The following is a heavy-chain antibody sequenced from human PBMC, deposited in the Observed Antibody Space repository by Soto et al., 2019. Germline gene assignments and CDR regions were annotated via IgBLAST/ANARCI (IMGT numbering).Heavy chain of an antibody. D-gene: IGHD4-17*01. CDR3: ARVLLLQGYGDYFYYGMHV. J-gene: IGHJ6*02. V-gene: IGHV3-30-3*01. CDR2: ISYDGSNK. Sequence: QVQLVESGGGVVQPGRSLRLSCAASGFTFSTYVMHWVRQAPGKGLEWVAVISYDGSNKYYADSVKGRFTISRDNSKNTLYLQMNSLRAEDTAVYYCARVLLLQGYGDYFYYGMHVWGQGTTVTVSS. CDR1: GFTFSTYV.